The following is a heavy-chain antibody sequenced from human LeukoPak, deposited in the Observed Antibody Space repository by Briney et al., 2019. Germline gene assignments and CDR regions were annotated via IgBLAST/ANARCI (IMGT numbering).Heavy chain of an antibody. CDR3: ARRNDPWSGPRNWFDP. D-gene: IGHD3-3*01. CDR2: IYHTGDT. CDR1: RGSFSSGGYY. J-gene: IGHJ5*02. Sequence: SETLSLTCTVSRGSFSSGGYYWSWIRQHPGKGLEWIGDIYHTGDTFYNPSLQSRFIISVDTSKNQFSLKVSSVTAADTAIYYCARRNDPWSGPRNWFDPWGQGILVTVSS. V-gene: IGHV4-31*03.